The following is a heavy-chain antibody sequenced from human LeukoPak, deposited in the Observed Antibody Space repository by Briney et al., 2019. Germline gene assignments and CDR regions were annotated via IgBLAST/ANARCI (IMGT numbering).Heavy chain of an antibody. Sequence: GGSLRLSCAASGFTVSSNYMSWVRQAPGKGLEWVSAISGSGGSTYYADSVKGRFTISRDNSKNTLYLQMNSLRAEDTAVYYCARDSLWFGEGYGMDVWGQGTTVTVSS. CDR3: ARDSLWFGEGYGMDV. CDR2: ISGSGGST. J-gene: IGHJ6*02. CDR1: GFTVSSNY. D-gene: IGHD3-10*01. V-gene: IGHV3-53*01.